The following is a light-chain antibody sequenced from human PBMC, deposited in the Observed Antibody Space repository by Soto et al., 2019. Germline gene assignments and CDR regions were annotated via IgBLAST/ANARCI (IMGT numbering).Light chain of an antibody. CDR1: QSINIY. Sequence: DIQVTQSPATLSASVGDRVTITCRASQSINIYLAWYRQKPGKAPELLIYQASILEPGVPSRFSGRGSGTEFTLTISSLQPDDFATYYCQHYNSYSEAFGQGTKVAIK. CDR3: QHYNSYSEA. V-gene: IGKV1-5*03. CDR2: QAS. J-gene: IGKJ1*01.